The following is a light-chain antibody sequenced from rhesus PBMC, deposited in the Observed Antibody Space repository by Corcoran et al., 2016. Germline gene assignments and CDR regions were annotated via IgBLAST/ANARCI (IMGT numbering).Light chain of an antibody. CDR2: AAS. CDR3: KHGYGILYS. J-gene: IGKJ2*01. Sequence: DIQMTQSPSSLSASVGDTVTITCQASQGISNNSAWYQQKPGKVPKLLIYAASTLQSGVPSRFSGSGSGTDLPLTISSLQLEDFATYYCKHGYGILYSFGQGTKVEIK. V-gene: IGKV1-25*02. CDR1: QGISNN.